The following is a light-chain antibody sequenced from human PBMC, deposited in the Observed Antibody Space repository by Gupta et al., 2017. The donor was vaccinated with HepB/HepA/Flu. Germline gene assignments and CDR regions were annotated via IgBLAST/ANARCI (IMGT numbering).Light chain of an antibody. CDR1: QSITNF. V-gene: IGKV1-39*01. J-gene: IGKJ4*01. CDR2: GAS. Sequence: DIQMTQSPSSLSASVGDRVTITCRASQSITNFVNWYQQKPGKSPKLLIYGASTLQRGVPSRFTGSGSATDFTLTINSLQPEDFATYYCQQSASTPLTFGGGTTVEL. CDR3: QQSASTPLT.